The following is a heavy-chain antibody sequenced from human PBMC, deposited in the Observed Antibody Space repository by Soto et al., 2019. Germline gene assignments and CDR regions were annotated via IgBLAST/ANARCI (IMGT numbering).Heavy chain of an antibody. Sequence: ASVKVSCKASGYTFTSYEMYWVRQAPGQGLEWMGIINPSGGSTTYAQKFQGRVTMTRDTSASTAYMELSSLRSEDTAVYYCARAVGGPTSNLDYWGQGTLVTVSS. CDR1: GYTFTSYE. CDR2: INPSGGST. V-gene: IGHV1-46*01. J-gene: IGHJ4*02. CDR3: ARAVGGPTSNLDY. D-gene: IGHD3-16*01.